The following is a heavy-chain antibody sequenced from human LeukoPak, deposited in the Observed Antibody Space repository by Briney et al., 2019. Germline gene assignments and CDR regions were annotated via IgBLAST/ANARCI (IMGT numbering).Heavy chain of an antibody. CDR1: GFTFSSYS. Sequence: GGSLRLSCAASGFTFSSYSMNWGRQAPGKGLEWISYISSYSGRTIYYGDSVKGRFTISRDNAKNALYLQMNSLRYEATAVYHCARGLAPWGQGTLVTVSS. CDR2: ISSYSGRTI. V-gene: IGHV3-48*02. CDR3: ARGLAP. J-gene: IGHJ5*02.